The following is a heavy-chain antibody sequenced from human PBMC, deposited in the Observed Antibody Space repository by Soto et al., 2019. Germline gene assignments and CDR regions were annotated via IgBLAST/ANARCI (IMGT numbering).Heavy chain of an antibody. J-gene: IGHJ5*02. D-gene: IGHD4-17*01. CDR3: ARAESDDYGDYGWFDP. Sequence: PWESLKISCKGSGYSFTSYWIGWVRQMPGKGLEWMGIIYPGDSDTRYSPSFQGQVTISADKSISTAYLQWSSLKASDTAMYYCARAESDDYGDYGWFDPWGQGNLVTVAS. CDR2: IYPGDSDT. V-gene: IGHV5-51*01. CDR1: GYSFTSYW.